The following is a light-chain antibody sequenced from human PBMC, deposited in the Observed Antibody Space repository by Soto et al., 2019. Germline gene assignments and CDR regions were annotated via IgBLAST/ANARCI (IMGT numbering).Light chain of an antibody. CDR2: RNN. J-gene: IGLJ1*01. CDR3: AAWDDSLSGYV. V-gene: IGLV1-47*01. Sequence: QSVLTQPPSASGTPGQRVTISCSGSSSNIGSNYVFWYQQLPGTAPKLLIHRNNQRPSGVPDRFSGSKSGTSASLAISGLRSEDEADYYCAAWDDSLSGYVFGTGTKLT. CDR1: SSNIGSNY.